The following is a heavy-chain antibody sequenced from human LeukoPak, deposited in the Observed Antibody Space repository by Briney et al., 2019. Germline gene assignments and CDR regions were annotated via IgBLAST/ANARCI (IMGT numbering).Heavy chain of an antibody. Sequence: PSETLSLTCTVSGGSISSSSYYWGWIRQPPGKGLEWIGSIYYSESTYYNPALKSRVTISVDTSRNQFSLKLSSVTAADTAVYYCARWGPDIVVVPAAISNYYYYMDVWGKGTTVTVSS. J-gene: IGHJ6*03. CDR2: IYYSEST. V-gene: IGHV4-39*01. CDR1: GGSISSSSYY. D-gene: IGHD2-2*02. CDR3: ARWGPDIVVVPAAISNYYYYMDV.